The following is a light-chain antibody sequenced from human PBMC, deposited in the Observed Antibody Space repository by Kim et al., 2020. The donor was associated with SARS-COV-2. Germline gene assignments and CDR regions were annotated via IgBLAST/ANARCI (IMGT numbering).Light chain of an antibody. CDR2: DVS. Sequence: GQSITISCTGSSSDVGGYNYVSWYQQDPGKASKFMMYDVSRRPSGVSTRFSGSKSGNTASLTISGLQAEDEADYYCSSYRSDATWVFGGGTRLTVL. J-gene: IGLJ3*02. CDR1: SSDVGGYNY. CDR3: SSYRSDATWV. V-gene: IGLV2-14*03.